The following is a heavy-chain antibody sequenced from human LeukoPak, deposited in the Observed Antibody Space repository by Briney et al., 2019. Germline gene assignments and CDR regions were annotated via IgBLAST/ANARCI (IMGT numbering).Heavy chain of an antibody. CDR3: ARAFGSGYAFDI. D-gene: IGHD3-22*01. V-gene: IGHV1-69*04. J-gene: IGHJ3*02. CDR2: IIPILGIA. Sequence: ASVKVSRKASGGTFSSYAISWVRQAPGQGLEWMGRIIPILGIANYAQKFQGRVTITADKSTSTAYMELSSLRSEDTAVYYCARAFGSGYAFDIWGQGTMVTVSS. CDR1: GGTFSSYA.